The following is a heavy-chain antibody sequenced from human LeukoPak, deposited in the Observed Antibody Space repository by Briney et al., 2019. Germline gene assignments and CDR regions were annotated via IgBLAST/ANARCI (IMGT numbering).Heavy chain of an antibody. J-gene: IGHJ5*02. CDR1: GFTFSSYA. Sequence: PGGSLRLSCAASGFTFSSYAMSWVRQAPGKGLEWVSAISGSGGSTYYADSVKGRFTISRDNSKNTLYLQMNSLRAEDTAVYYCAKDCRESSGWPCNWSDPWGQGTLVTVSS. CDR2: ISGSGGST. D-gene: IGHD6-19*01. V-gene: IGHV3-23*01. CDR3: AKDCRESSGWPCNWSDP.